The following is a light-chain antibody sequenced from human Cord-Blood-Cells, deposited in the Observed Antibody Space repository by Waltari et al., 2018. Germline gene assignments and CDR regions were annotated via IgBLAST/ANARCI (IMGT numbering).Light chain of an antibody. V-gene: IGLV1-44*01. CDR3: AAWDDSLNGWV. CDR2: SNN. Sequence: QSVLTQPPSASGTPGQRVTISCSGSSSNIGSNTVNWYQQLPGTAPKLPIYSNNPRPSGVPDRFSGSKSGTSASLAISWLQSEDEADYYCAAWDDSLNGWVFGGGTKLTVL. CDR1: SSNIGSNT. J-gene: IGLJ3*02.